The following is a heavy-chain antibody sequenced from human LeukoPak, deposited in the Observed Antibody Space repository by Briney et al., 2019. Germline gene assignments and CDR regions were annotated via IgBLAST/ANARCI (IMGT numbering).Heavy chain of an antibody. J-gene: IGHJ3*02. CDR2: IIPIFGTA. CDR1: GYTFTSYG. CDR3: AREAEEGI. V-gene: IGHV1-69*13. Sequence: EASVKVSCKASGYTFTSYGISWVRQAPGQGLEWMGGIIPIFGTANYAQKFQGRVTITADESTSTAYMELSSLRSEDTAVYYCAREAEEGIWGQGTMVTVSS. D-gene: IGHD2-15*01.